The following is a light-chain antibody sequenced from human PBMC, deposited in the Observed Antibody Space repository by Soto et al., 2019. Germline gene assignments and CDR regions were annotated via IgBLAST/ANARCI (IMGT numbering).Light chain of an antibody. CDR3: SLYISGSTYV. J-gene: IGLJ1*01. V-gene: IGLV2-18*01. CDR1: SSGVGSYNR. CDR2: EVN. Sequence: QSVLTQPPSVSGSPGQSVTISCTGTSSGVGSYNRLSWYQQPPGTAPKLIMYEVNTRPSGVPDRFSGSKSGSTASLTISGLQAEEEADYYCSLYISGSTYVFGTGTKVTVL.